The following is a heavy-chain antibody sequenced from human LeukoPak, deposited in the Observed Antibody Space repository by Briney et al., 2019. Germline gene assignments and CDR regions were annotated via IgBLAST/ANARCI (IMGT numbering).Heavy chain of an antibody. CDR2: ISSSSSYI. J-gene: IGHJ5*02. V-gene: IGHV3-21*01. D-gene: IGHD3-16*01. CDR1: GFTFSSYS. CDR3: ARGIEAGDNPHPKFDP. Sequence: PGGSLRLSCAASGFTFSSYSMNWVRQAPGKGLEWVSSISSSSSYIYYADSVKGRFTISRDNAKNSLYLQMNSLRAEDTAVYYCARGIEAGDNPHPKFDPWGQGTLVTVSS.